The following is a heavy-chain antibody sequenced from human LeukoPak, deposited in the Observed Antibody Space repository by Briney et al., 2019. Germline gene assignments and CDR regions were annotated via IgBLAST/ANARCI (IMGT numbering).Heavy chain of an antibody. CDR1: GFTFSSYD. V-gene: IGHV3-23*01. D-gene: IGHD3-10*01. CDR3: AKVRSTMVRGYYFDY. CDR2: ISGSGGST. Sequence: GGSLRLSCAVSGFTFSSYDMSWVRQAPGKGLEWVSAISGSGGSTYYADSVKGRFTISRDNSKNTLYLQMNSLRAEDTAVYYCAKVRSTMVRGYYFDYWGQGTLVTVSS. J-gene: IGHJ4*02.